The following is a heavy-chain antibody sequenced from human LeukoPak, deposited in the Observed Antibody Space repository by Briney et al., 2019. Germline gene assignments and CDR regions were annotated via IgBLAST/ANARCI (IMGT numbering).Heavy chain of an antibody. CDR3: ARVPYSSGCFDY. D-gene: IGHD6-19*01. CDR2: ISGSGGST. Sequence: GGSLRLSCAASGFTFSSYAMSWVRQAPGKGLEWVSAISGSGGSTYYADSVKGRFTISRDSAKNSLYLQMNSLRAEDTAVYYCARVPYSSGCFDYWGQGTLVTVSS. V-gene: IGHV3-23*01. CDR1: GFTFSSYA. J-gene: IGHJ4*02.